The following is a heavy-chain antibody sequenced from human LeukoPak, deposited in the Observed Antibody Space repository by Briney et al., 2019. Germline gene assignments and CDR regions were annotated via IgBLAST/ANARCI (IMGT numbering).Heavy chain of an antibody. V-gene: IGHV5-51*01. CDR1: GYRFISHW. CDR3: ARRWRPAVSGPYYFDS. J-gene: IGHJ4*02. Sequence: GESLKISCKASGYRFISHWIGWVRQMPGKGLEWMGNIYPGDSDTRYSPSFQGQVTISADKSVDTAYLQWSSLKASDTAIYFCARRWRPAVSGPYYFDSWGQGTLVTVSS. D-gene: IGHD6-19*01. CDR2: IYPGDSDT.